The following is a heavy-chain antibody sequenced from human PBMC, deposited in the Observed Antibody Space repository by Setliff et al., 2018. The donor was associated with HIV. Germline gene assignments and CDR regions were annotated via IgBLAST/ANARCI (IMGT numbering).Heavy chain of an antibody. CDR1: GYIFTSQY. CDR3: ATPGVGAGAFDI. CDR2: VSVYNGNT. D-gene: IGHD3-10*01. Sequence: ASVKVSCKTSGYIFTSQYVHWVRQAPGQGLEWVGWVSVYNGNTKYAENFQDRLTLTTDASTGTGFMELRGLRSDDTAVYYCATPGVGAGAFDIWGRGTMVTVSS. V-gene: IGHV1-18*01. J-gene: IGHJ3*02.